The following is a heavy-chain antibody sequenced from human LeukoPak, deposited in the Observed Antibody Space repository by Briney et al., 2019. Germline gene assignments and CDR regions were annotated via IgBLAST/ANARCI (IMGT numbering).Heavy chain of an antibody. J-gene: IGHJ4*02. CDR1: GFTFSSYS. CDR3: AATRVVRGVITTFFDY. Sequence: PGGSLRLSCAASGFTFSSYSMNWVRQAPGKGLEWVSSISSSSSYIYYADSVKGRFTISRDNAKNSLYLQMNSLRAEDTAVYYCAATRVVRGVITTFFDYWGQGTLVTVSS. V-gene: IGHV3-21*01. CDR2: ISSSSSYI. D-gene: IGHD3-10*01.